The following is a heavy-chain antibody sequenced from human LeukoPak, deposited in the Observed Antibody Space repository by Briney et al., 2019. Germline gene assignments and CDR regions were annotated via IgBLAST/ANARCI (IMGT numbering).Heavy chain of an antibody. CDR2: IYYSGST. CDR1: GGSISSSSYY. CDR3: AREVSYWYFDI. J-gene: IGHJ2*01. D-gene: IGHD2-8*01. V-gene: IGHV4-39*02. Sequence: SETLSLTCTVPGGSISSSSYYWGWLRQPPGKGLEWIVSIYYSGSTYYNPSLKSRVTISVDTSKNQFSLKLSSVTAADTAVYYCAREVSYWYFDIWGRGTLVTVSS.